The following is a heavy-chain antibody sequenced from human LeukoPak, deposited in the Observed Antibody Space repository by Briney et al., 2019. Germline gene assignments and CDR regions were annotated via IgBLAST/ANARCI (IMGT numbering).Heavy chain of an antibody. CDR3: AGDRGGAAAFDWFDS. Sequence: KPSETLSPTCTVSGGSISSHNWSWIRQPPGKGLEWIGDFDYSGSTDYNPSLKSRVTISGDTSKNQFSLKLTSVTAADTAVYYCAGDRGGAAAFDWFDSWGQGTLVTVSS. J-gene: IGHJ5*01. CDR1: GGSISSHN. D-gene: IGHD6-13*01. V-gene: IGHV4-59*11. CDR2: FDYSGST.